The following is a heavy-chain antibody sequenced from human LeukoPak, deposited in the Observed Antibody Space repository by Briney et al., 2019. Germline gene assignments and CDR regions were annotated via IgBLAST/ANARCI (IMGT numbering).Heavy chain of an antibody. J-gene: IGHJ4*02. D-gene: IGHD6-19*01. Sequence: GGSLRLSCVGSGFSFISVWLNWVRQTPGKGLEWVAVISYDGSNKYYADSVKGRFTISRDNSKNTLYLQMNSLRAEDTAVYYCANIAVAGTPYFDYWGQGTLVTVSS. CDR1: GFSFISVW. CDR2: ISYDGSNK. CDR3: ANIAVAGTPYFDY. V-gene: IGHV3-30-3*01.